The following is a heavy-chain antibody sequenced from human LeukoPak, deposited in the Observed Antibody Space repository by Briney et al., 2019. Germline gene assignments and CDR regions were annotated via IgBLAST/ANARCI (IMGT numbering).Heavy chain of an antibody. Sequence: ASVKVSCKASGYTFTSYGISWVRQAPGQGLEWMGWISAYNGNTKYAQKLQGRVTLTTDTSTSTAYMELRSLRSDDTAVYYCARARRGVEMATIFDFWGQGTLVTVSS. CDR2: ISAYNGNT. V-gene: IGHV1-18*01. CDR1: GYTFTSYG. CDR3: ARARRGVEMATIFDF. J-gene: IGHJ4*02. D-gene: IGHD5-24*01.